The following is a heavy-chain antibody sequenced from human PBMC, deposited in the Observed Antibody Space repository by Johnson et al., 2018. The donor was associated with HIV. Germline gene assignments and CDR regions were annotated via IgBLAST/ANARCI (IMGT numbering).Heavy chain of an antibody. CDR3: AREQELIGERAFDI. CDR2: MNGDGSST. D-gene: IGHD6-13*01. Sequence: MQLVESGGGLVQPVGSLRLSCAASGFTFSDYYMSWIRQAPGKGLVWVSRMNGDGSSTTYADSVKGRFTISRDNAKNTLYLQMNSLRVEDTAVYYCAREQELIGERAFDIWGQGKMVTVSP. CDR1: GFTFSDYY. V-gene: IGHV3-74*01. J-gene: IGHJ3*02.